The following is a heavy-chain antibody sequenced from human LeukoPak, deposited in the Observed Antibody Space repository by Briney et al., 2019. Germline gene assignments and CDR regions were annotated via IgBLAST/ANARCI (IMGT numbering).Heavy chain of an antibody. V-gene: IGHV4-59*08. Sequence: SETLSLTCTVSGGSISSYYWSWIRQPPGKGLEWIGYIYYSGSTNYNPSLKSRVTIPVDTSKNQFSLKLSSVTAADTAVYYCATLPRLWSAHYFDYWGQGTLVTVSS. CDR2: IYYSGST. CDR3: ATLPRLWSAHYFDY. CDR1: GGSISSYY. J-gene: IGHJ4*02. D-gene: IGHD2-21*01.